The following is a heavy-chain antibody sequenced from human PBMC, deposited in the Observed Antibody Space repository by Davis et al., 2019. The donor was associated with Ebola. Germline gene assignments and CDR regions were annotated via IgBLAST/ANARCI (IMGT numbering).Heavy chain of an antibody. V-gene: IGHV4-59*08. J-gene: IGHJ4*02. CDR3: VRHRYGVGLEY. D-gene: IGHD5-18*01. Sequence: SETLSLTCTVFGDSMNDHHWGWIRQPPGQGLQWIAHIYYSGDITYNSSLKSRVSVSVDTSKSQSSLSLISVTAADTAMYYCVRHRYGVGLEYWGRGTLVSVSS. CDR2: IYYSGDI. CDR1: GDSMNDHH.